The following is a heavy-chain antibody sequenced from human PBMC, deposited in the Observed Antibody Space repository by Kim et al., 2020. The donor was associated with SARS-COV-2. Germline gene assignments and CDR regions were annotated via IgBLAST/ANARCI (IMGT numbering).Heavy chain of an antibody. D-gene: IGHD2-15*01. CDR3: ARVVVGATGWFDP. J-gene: IGHJ5*02. Sequence: NYNPSLKSRVTISVETSKNQFTLKLSSGTAADTAVYYCARVVVGATGWFDPWGQGNLVTVSS. V-gene: IGHV4-34*09.